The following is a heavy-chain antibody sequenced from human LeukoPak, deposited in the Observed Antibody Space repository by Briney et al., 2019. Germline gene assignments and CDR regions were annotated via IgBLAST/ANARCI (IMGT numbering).Heavy chain of an antibody. CDR3: GRDALVGYLSFYYMDV. V-gene: IGHV4-59*11. CDR1: GGPIISHY. Sequence: SETLSLTCTVSGGPIISHYWTWIRQSPVKGLEWIGDISNSGSTSYNPSLKSRVTISIDTSKNQFSLKLSSVTAADTAVYYCGRDALVGYLSFYYMDVWGKGATVTVSS. D-gene: IGHD2-15*01. J-gene: IGHJ6*03. CDR2: ISNSGST.